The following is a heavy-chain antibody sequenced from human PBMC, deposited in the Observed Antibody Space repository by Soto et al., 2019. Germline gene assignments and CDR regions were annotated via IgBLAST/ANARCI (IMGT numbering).Heavy chain of an antibody. Sequence: SETLSLTCTVSGGSISSSSYYWGWIRQPPGKGLEWIGSIYYSGSTYYNPSLKSRVTISVDTSKNQFSLKLSSVTAADTAVYYCATRITNEARLWSSYYYYGMDVWGQGTTVTASS. CDR3: ATRITNEARLWSSYYYYGMDV. CDR2: IYYSGST. CDR1: GGSISSSSYY. D-gene: IGHD5-18*01. J-gene: IGHJ6*02. V-gene: IGHV4-39*01.